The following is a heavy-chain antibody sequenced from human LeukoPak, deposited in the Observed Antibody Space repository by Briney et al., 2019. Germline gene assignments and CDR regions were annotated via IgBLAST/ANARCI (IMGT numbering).Heavy chain of an antibody. CDR1: GGSISSYY. J-gene: IGHJ4*02. V-gene: IGHV4-59*01. CDR2: IYYSGST. D-gene: IGHD6-19*01. CDR3: ARERIAVAGGYYFDY. Sequence: PSETLSLTCTVSGGSISSYYWSWIRQPPGKGLEWIGYIYYSGSTNHNPSLKSRVTISVDPSKNQFSLKLSSVTAADTAVYYCARERIAVAGGYYFDYWAQGTLVTVSS.